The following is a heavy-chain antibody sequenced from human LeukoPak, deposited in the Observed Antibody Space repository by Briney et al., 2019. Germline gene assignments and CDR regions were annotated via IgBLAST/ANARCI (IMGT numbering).Heavy chain of an antibody. Sequence: GGSLRLSCAASGFTFSRSGISWVRQAPGKGLEWVANINQDGSEKYYVDSVKGRFTISRDNAKNSLFLQMNSLRAEDTAVYYCARDMEMATISGGYFDYWGQGTLVTVSS. CDR3: ARDMEMATISGGYFDY. CDR2: INQDGSEK. J-gene: IGHJ4*02. V-gene: IGHV3-7*01. CDR1: GFTFSRSG. D-gene: IGHD5-12*01.